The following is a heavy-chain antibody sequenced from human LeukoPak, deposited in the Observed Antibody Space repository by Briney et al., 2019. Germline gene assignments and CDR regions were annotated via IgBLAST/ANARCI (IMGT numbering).Heavy chain of an antibody. CDR3: ARGLKGSYYSDFDH. V-gene: IGHV4-34*01. CDR2: INHSGST. CDR1: GGSFSGYY. D-gene: IGHD3-10*01. J-gene: IGHJ4*02. Sequence: PSETLSLTCAVYGGSFSGYYWSWIRQPPGKGLEWIGEINHSGSTNYTPSLKSRVPISVDTSKNQFSLKLSSVTAADTAVYYCARGLKGSYYSDFDHWGQGTLVTVSS.